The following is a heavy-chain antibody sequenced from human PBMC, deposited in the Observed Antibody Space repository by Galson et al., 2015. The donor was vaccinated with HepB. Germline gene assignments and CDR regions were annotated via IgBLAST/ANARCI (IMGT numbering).Heavy chain of an antibody. CDR3: ARYVDGPPEKYCSGGACYSDIDY. Sequence: SLRLSCAASGFTFSTYNMNWVRQAPGKGLDWVSSISSNSRYIYYAESVKGRFTISRDNAKKSLYLQMNSLRAEDTAVYYCARYVDGPPEKYCSGGACYSDIDYWGQGTLVTVSS. J-gene: IGHJ4*02. D-gene: IGHD2-15*01. V-gene: IGHV3-21*01. CDR1: GFTFSTYN. CDR2: ISSNSRYI.